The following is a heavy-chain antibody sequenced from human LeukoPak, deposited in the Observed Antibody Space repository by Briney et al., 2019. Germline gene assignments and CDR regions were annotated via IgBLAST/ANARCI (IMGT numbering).Heavy chain of an antibody. D-gene: IGHD5-12*01. J-gene: IGHJ6*02. CDR2: ISSSGSTI. CDR3: ARDGCGGYDWDYGMDV. V-gene: IGHV3-48*03. Sequence: GGSLRLSCAASGFTFSSYEMNWVRQAPGKGLEWVSYISSSGSTIYYADSVKGRFTISRDNAKNSLYLQMNSLRAEDTAVYYCARDGCGGYDWDYGMDVWGQGTTVTVSS. CDR1: GFTFSSYE.